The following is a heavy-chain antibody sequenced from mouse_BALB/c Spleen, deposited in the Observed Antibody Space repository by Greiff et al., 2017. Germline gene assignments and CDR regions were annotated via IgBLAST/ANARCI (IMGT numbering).Heavy chain of an antibody. CDR2: IDPETGGT. CDR1: GYTFTDYE. Sequence: QVHVKQSGAELVRPGASVTLSCKASGYTFTDYEMHWVKQTPVHGLEWIGAIDPETGGTAYNQKFKGKATLTADKSSSTAYMELRSLTSEDSAVYYCTRPTTVVATRFAYWGQGTLVTVSA. J-gene: IGHJ3*01. V-gene: IGHV1-15*01. CDR3: TRPTTVVATRFAY. D-gene: IGHD1-1*01.